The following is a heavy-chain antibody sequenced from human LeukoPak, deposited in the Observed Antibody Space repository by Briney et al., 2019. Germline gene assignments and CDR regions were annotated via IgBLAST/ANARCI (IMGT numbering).Heavy chain of an antibody. V-gene: IGHV3-30-3*01. CDR3: ARGQWLATRANWFDP. CDR2: ISYDRSNK. D-gene: IGHD6-19*01. CDR1: GFTFSSYA. J-gene: IGHJ5*02. Sequence: PGGSLRLSCAASGFTFSSYAMHWVRQAPGKGLEWVAVISYDRSNKYYADSVKGRFTISRDNSKNTLYLQMNSLRAEDTAVYYCARGQWLATRANWFDPWGQGTLVTVSS.